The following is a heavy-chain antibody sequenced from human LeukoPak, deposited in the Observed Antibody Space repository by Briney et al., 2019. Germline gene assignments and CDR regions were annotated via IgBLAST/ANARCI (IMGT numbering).Heavy chain of an antibody. V-gene: IGHV4-39*07. D-gene: IGHD3-10*01. J-gene: IGHJ5*02. Sequence: PSETLSLTCSVSGGSISSSDYYRGWIRQPPGKGLEWIASIYYSGSTYYNPSLESRVTIAMDMSRNQVSLRLSTVTAADTAVYYCARDQWPYGSGSYATWGQGTLVIVSS. CDR2: IYYSGST. CDR1: GGSISSSDYY. CDR3: ARDQWPYGSGSYAT.